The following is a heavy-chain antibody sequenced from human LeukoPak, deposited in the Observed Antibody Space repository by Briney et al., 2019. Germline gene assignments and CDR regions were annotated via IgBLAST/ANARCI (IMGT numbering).Heavy chain of an antibody. D-gene: IGHD1-26*01. CDR3: LLLEWYNSDY. V-gene: IGHV3-11*04. J-gene: IGHJ4*02. CDR2: ISSSGSTI. CDR1: GFTFSDYY. Sequence: PGGSLRLSCAASGFTFSDYYMTWIRQAPGKGLEWVSYISSSGSTIYYADSVKGRFTISRDNSKNTLYLQMNSLRAEDTAVYYCLLLEWYNSDYWGQGTLVTVSS.